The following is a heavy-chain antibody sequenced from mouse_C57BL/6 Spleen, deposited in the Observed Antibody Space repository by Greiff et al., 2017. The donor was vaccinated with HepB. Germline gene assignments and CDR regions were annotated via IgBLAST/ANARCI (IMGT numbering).Heavy chain of an antibody. CDR2: INPSNGGT. CDR1: GYTFTSYW. Sequence: VQRVESGTELVKPGASVKLSCKASGYTFTSYWMHWVKQRPGQGLEWIGNINPSNGGTNYNEKFKSKATLTVDKSSSTAYMQLSSLTSEDSAVYYCARYRSNHGAWFAYWGQGTLVTVSA. CDR3: ARYRSNHGAWFAY. J-gene: IGHJ3*01. V-gene: IGHV1-53*01. D-gene: IGHD2-14*01.